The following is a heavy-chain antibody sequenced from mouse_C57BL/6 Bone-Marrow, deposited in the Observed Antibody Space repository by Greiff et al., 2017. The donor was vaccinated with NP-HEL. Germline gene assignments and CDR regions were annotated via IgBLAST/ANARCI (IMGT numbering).Heavy chain of an antibody. D-gene: IGHD1-1*01. CDR1: GYTFTDYE. V-gene: IGHV1-15*01. CDR3: TRGRNYYGRYWYFDV. J-gene: IGHJ1*03. Sequence: VQLQQSGAELVRPGASVTLSCKASGYTFTDYEMHWVKQTPVHGLEWIGAIDPETGGTAYNQKFKGKAILTADKSSSTAYMELRSLTSEDSAVYYCTRGRNYYGRYWYFDVWGTGTTVTVSS. CDR2: IDPETGGT.